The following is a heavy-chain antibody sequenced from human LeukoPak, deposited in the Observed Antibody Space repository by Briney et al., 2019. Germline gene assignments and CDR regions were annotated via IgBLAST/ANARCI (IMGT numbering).Heavy chain of an antibody. D-gene: IGHD3-10*01. CDR2: ISSSSSYI. Sequence: GGSLRLSCAASGFTFSNYVMNWVRQAPGKGLEWVSSISSSSSYIYYADSVKGRFTISRDNAKNSLYLQMNSLRAEDMAVYYCARVPYGSGRFGAFDIWGQGTMVTVSS. V-gene: IGHV3-21*01. CDR1: GFTFSNYV. CDR3: ARVPYGSGRFGAFDI. J-gene: IGHJ3*02.